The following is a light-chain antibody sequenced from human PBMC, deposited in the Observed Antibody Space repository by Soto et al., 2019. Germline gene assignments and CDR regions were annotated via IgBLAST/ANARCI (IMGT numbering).Light chain of an antibody. J-gene: IGKJ1*01. CDR1: QIISSW. Sequence: DIQMTQSPSTLSASVGDIVTITCRASQIISSWLAWYQQKPGKAPKLLIYDASSLESGVPSRFSGSGSGTEFTLTISSLQPDDFATYYCQQYNSYSEAFGQGTKVDIK. V-gene: IGKV1-5*01. CDR2: DAS. CDR3: QQYNSYSEA.